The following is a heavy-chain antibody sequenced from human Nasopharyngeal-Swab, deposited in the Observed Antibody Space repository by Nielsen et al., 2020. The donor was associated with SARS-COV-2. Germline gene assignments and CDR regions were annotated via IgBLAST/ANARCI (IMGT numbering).Heavy chain of an antibody. J-gene: IGHJ4*02. CDR3: ARSPVDTAMVTYLDY. CDR1: GFTFSSYS. Sequence: SCAASGFTFSSYSMSWIRQHPGKGLEWIGYIYYSGSTYYNPSLKSRVTISVDTSKNQFSLKLSSVTAADTAVYYCARSPVDTAMVTYLDYWGQGTLVTVSS. V-gene: IGHV4-31*02. CDR2: IYYSGST. D-gene: IGHD5-18*01.